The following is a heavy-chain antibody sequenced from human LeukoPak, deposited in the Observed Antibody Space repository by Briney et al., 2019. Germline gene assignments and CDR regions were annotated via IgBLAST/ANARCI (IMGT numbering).Heavy chain of an antibody. J-gene: IGHJ4*02. CDR1: GFTFSSYA. D-gene: IGHD2-2*02. Sequence: GGSLRLSCAASGFTFSSYAMHWVRQAPGKGLEWVAVISYDGSNKYYADSVKGRFTISRDNSKNTLYLQMNSLRAEDTAVYYCAKDEIRGRRDIVVVPAAIRGLHGDYWGQGTLVTVSS. V-gene: IGHV3-30-3*01. CDR3: AKDEIRGRRDIVVVPAAIRGLHGDY. CDR2: ISYDGSNK.